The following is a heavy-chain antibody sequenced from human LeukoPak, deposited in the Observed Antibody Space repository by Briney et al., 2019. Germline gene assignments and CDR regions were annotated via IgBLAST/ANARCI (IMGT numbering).Heavy chain of an antibody. CDR1: GGSITGFF. V-gene: IGHV4-4*07. J-gene: IGHJ4*02. Sequence: PSETLPLTCAVSGGSITGFFWTWIRQPAGEGLQYIGRIFSRGGANYNPSLQSRVAMSVDTSQNLFSLKLTSVTAADTAVYFCARVATPDVSSPLDFWGQGILVTVSS. CDR3: ARVATPDVSSPLDF. CDR2: IFSRGGA. D-gene: IGHD6-19*01.